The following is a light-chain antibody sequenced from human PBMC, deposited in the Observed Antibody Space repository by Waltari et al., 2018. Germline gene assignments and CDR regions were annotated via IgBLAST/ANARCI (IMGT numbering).Light chain of an antibody. CDR3: QHYNNWPHWT. J-gene: IGKJ1*01. CDR2: GAS. Sequence: EIVMTQSPATMSVSPGERATLSCRASQSVSSNLVWYQKKRVQAPRLLIYGASTRAAGIQERFSGSGSGTEFTLTISSLQSEDFAVYYCQHYNNWPHWTFGQGTKVEIK. CDR1: QSVSSN. V-gene: IGKV3-15*01.